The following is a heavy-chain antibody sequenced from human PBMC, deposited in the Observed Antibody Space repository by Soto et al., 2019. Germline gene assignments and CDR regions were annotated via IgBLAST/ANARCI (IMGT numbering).Heavy chain of an antibody. Sequence: ASVKVSCKASGYTFTSYGISWVRQAPGQGLEWMGWISAYNGNTNYAQKLQGRVTMTTDTSTGTAYMELRSLRSDDTAVYYCARTYDFWSGYYTPWGYNWFDPWGQGTLVTVSS. D-gene: IGHD3-3*01. CDR2: ISAYNGNT. CDR3: ARTYDFWSGYYTPWGYNWFDP. V-gene: IGHV1-18*01. CDR1: GYTFTSYG. J-gene: IGHJ5*02.